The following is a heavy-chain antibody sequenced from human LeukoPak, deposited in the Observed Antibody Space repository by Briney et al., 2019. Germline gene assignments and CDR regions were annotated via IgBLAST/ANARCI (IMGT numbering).Heavy chain of an antibody. CDR2: FHPGDSES. Sequence: HGGSLKISCKGSGYSFNSHWIGWVRQMPGKGLEWMGIFHPGDSESRYSPSFQGQVTMSADQSITTAYLQWNSLKASDTAMYFCARTIAFYYDSSSYMDFWGQGTLVTVSS. CDR1: GYSFNSHW. CDR3: ARTIAFYYDSSSYMDF. D-gene: IGHD3-22*01. J-gene: IGHJ4*02. V-gene: IGHV5-51*01.